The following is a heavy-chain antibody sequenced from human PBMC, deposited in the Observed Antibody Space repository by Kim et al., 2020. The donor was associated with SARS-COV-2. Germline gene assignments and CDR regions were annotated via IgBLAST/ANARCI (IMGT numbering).Heavy chain of an antibody. D-gene: IGHD3-10*01. J-gene: IGHJ4*02. CDR3: ARQTMVRGADY. V-gene: IGHV5-51*01. CDR2: T. Sequence: TRYSPSFQGQVTISADKSISTAYLQWSSLKASDTAMYYCARQTMVRGADYWGQGTLVTVSS.